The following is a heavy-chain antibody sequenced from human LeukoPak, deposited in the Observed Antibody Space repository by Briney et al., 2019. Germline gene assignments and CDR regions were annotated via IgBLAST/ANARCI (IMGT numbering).Heavy chain of an antibody. CDR2: IYYSGST. D-gene: IGHD6-19*01. V-gene: IGHV4-59*01. CDR3: ASSSGWYGGNYYYYYYMDG. J-gene: IGHJ6*03. CDR1: LDSITVYI. Sequence: PSETPSLTCTLPLDSITVYIACTSSARPGEGGWRRWHIYYSGSTNYNPSPKSRVTISVDTSKNQFSLKLSSETAADTAVYYCASSSGWYGGNYYYYYYMDGWREATTVIVSS.